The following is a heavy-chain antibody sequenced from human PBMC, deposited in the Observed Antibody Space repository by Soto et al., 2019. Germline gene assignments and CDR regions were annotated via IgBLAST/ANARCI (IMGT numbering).Heavy chain of an antibody. CDR2: IIPIFGTA. CDR3: ASRTIFGVVILDGMDV. D-gene: IGHD3-3*01. Sequence: GXSVKVSCKASGYTFTSYGISWVRQDPGQGLEWMGGIIPIFGTANYAQKFQGRVTITADESTSTAYMELSSLRSEDTAVYYFASRTIFGVVILDGMDVWGQGTTVTVSS. V-gene: IGHV1-69*01. CDR1: GYTFTSYG. J-gene: IGHJ6*02.